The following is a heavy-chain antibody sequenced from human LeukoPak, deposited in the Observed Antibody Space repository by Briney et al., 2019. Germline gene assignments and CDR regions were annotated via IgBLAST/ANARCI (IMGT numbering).Heavy chain of an antibody. J-gene: IGHJ5*02. CDR2: IRSKTDGGTT. Sequence: PGGSLRLSCVASGFPFSVAWVSWVRQAPGKGLEWVGRIRSKTDGGTTDYAAPVKGRFTISRDDSKNTAYLQMSSLKTEDTAVYYCTIPRNWFDPWGQGTLVTVSS. CDR3: TIPRNWFDP. V-gene: IGHV3-15*01. CDR1: GFPFSVAW.